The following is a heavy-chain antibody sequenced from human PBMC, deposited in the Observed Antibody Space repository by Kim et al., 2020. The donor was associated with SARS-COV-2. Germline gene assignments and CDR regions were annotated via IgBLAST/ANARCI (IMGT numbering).Heavy chain of an antibody. V-gene: IGHV4-34*01. CDR1: GGSFSGYY. D-gene: IGHD3-10*01. Sequence: SETLSLTCAVYGGSFSGYYWSWIRQPPGKGLEWIGEINHSESTNYNPSLKSRVTISVYTSKNQFSLKLSSVTSADTAVYYCARENSMIRGVIPYYYYGMGVWGQGTAVTVSS. CDR2: INHSEST. CDR3: ARENSMIRGVIPYYYYGMGV. J-gene: IGHJ6*02.